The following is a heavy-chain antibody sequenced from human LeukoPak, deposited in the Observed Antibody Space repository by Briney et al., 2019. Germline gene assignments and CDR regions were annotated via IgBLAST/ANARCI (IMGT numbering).Heavy chain of an antibody. Sequence: PGGSLRLSCAASGFTFSSYGMHWVRQAPGKGPEWVTFIRYDGSDKYYADSVKGRFTISRDNSKNTLYLQMNSLRAEDTAVYYCAKGGSGSYLDAFDIWGQGTMVTVAS. J-gene: IGHJ3*02. D-gene: IGHD1-26*01. CDR1: GFTFSSYG. CDR2: IRYDGSDK. V-gene: IGHV3-30*02. CDR3: AKGGSGSYLDAFDI.